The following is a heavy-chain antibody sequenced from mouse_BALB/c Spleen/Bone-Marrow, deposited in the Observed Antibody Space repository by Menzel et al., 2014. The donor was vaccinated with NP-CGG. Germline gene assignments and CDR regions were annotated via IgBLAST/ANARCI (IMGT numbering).Heavy chain of an antibody. V-gene: IGHV14-1*02. CDR2: IDPENGNT. Sequence: VQLQQSGAELVRPGALVKLSCKASGFNIKDYYMHWVKQRPEQGLEWIEWIDPENGNTIYDPKFQGKASITADTSSNTAYPQLSSLTSEDTAVYYCARWGNYYFDYWGQGTTLTVSS. CDR3: ARWGNYYFDY. J-gene: IGHJ2*01. CDR1: GFNIKDYY.